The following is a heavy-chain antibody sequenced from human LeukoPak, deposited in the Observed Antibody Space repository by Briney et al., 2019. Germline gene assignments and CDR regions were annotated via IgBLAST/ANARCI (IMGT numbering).Heavy chain of an antibody. CDR3: ARVDTVMAYYFDL. Sequence: GGSLRLSCAASGFTVSTNCMTWVRQAPGKGLEWVSTIYSGGTTYYADSVMGRFTISRRNSRNTLYLQMNSLRAEDTAVYYCARVDTVMAYYFDLWGQGTLVTVSS. CDR1: GFTVSTNC. J-gene: IGHJ4*02. V-gene: IGHV3-53*04. D-gene: IGHD5-18*01. CDR2: IYSGGTT.